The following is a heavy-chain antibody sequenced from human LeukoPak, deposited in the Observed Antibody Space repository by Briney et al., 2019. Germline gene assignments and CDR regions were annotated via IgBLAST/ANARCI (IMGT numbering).Heavy chain of an antibody. Sequence: GGSLRLSCAASGFTVSNNYMSWVRQAPGKGLEWVSVIYSGGSTYYADSVKGRFTISRDNSKNTLWLQMNSLRAEDTAVYYCARLLAAAGTLDYWGQGTLVTVSS. CDR2: IYSGGST. J-gene: IGHJ4*02. CDR3: ARLLAAAGTLDY. D-gene: IGHD6-13*01. V-gene: IGHV3-66*01. CDR1: GFTVSNNY.